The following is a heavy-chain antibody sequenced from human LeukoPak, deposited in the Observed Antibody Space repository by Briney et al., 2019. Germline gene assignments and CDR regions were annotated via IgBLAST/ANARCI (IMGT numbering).Heavy chain of an antibody. CDR3: AKGHYYGSGSLDS. CDR2: IGGRDGST. J-gene: IGHJ4*02. V-gene: IGHV3-23*01. CDR1: GFTFSSYG. D-gene: IGHD3-10*01. Sequence: GGSLRLSCAAFGFTFSSYGMSWVRQAPGKGLEWVSAIGGRDGSTYYADSVKGRFTISRDNSKNTLYVQMNSLRAEDTAVYYCAKGHYYGSGSLDSWGQGTLVTVSS.